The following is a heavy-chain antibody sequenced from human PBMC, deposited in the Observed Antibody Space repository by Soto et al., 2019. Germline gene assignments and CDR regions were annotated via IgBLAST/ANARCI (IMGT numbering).Heavy chain of an antibody. V-gene: IGHV3-74*01. CDR1: GFTFSSYW. CDR2: ISTDGSST. Sequence: EVQLVESGGGLVQPGGSLRLSCTASGFTFSSYWMHWVRQVPGRGLMWVSRISTDGSSTHYADSVKGRFTTSRDNAKNTLYLQLNSLRAEDTAVYYCAMNRDGVDYWGQGTLVTVSS. J-gene: IGHJ4*02. CDR3: AMNRDGVDY.